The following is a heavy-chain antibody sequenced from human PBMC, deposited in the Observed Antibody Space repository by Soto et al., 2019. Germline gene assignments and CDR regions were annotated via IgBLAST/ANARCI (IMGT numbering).Heavy chain of an antibody. D-gene: IGHD5-12*01. V-gene: IGHV4-39*01. CDR2: IYYTGTS. CDR3: TRLQRRWLRSDS. CDR1: GGSISNSSYY. J-gene: IGHJ5*01. Sequence: QLQLQESGPGLVKPSETLSLTCTVSGGSISNSSYYWGWIRQPPGKGLEWIGHIYYTGTSYSNPSLKGRVTLSVDTSKNLFSLKLNSMTAADTAVFCCTRLQRRWLRSDSWGHGTLVTVSS.